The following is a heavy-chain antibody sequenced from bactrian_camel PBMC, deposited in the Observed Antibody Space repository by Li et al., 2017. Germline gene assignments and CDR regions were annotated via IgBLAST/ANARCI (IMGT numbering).Heavy chain of an antibody. Sequence: QVQLVESGGGSVQAGGSLTISCTATAATGFIRNSACMAWFRQAPGKAREGIARIFTASGNTYYIDSVKGRFTVSRDNAENTLYLQMNSLKPEDTAMYYCATNRTGGYCTAPPLEPKYYRYLGQGTQVTVS. D-gene: IGHD8*01. J-gene: IGHJ4*01. CDR3: ATNRTGGYCTAPPLEPKYYRY. CDR1: GFIRNSAC. V-gene: IGHV3-2*01. CDR2: IFTASGNT.